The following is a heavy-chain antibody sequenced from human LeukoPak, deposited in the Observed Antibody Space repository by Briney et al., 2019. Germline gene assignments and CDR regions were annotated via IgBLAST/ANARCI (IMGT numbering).Heavy chain of an antibody. CDR3: ARDPAVSNWFDP. J-gene: IGHJ5*02. Sequence: AGGSLRLSCAAFGFTVSSNYMSWVRQAPGKGLEWVSVIFGGGGTYYGDSVRGRFTISRDNSKNTLYLQMNSLRAEDTAVYYCARDPAVSNWFDPWGQGTLVTVSS. D-gene: IGHD6-19*01. V-gene: IGHV3-53*05. CDR2: IFGGGGT. CDR1: GFTVSSNY.